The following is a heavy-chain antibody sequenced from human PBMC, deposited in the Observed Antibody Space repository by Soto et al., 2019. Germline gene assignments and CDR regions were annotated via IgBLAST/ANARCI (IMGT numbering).Heavy chain of an antibody. CDR2: MNPNRGNT. CDR1: GYTFTSYD. Sequence: ASVKVSCKASGYTFTSYDINWVRQATGQGLEWMGWMNPNRGNTGYAQKFQGRVTMTRNTSISTAYMELSSLRSEDTAVYYCAGISSSSYDAFDIWGQGTMVTVSS. CDR3: AGISSSSYDAFDI. V-gene: IGHV1-8*02. J-gene: IGHJ3*02. D-gene: IGHD6-13*01.